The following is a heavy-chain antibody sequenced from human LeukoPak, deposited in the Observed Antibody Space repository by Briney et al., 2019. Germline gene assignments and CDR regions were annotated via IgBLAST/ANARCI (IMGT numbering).Heavy chain of an antibody. J-gene: IGHJ4*02. Sequence: GGSLRLSCAASGFTFTRYWMHWVRQAPGKGLVWVSRVNPDGSSTTYGDSVKGRFTSPRDNAKNTLYLQMNSLRAEDTAVYYCARGGSYGDYWGQGILVTVSS. V-gene: IGHV3-74*01. CDR1: GFTFTRYW. CDR3: ARGGSYGDY. D-gene: IGHD3-16*01. CDR2: VNPDGSST.